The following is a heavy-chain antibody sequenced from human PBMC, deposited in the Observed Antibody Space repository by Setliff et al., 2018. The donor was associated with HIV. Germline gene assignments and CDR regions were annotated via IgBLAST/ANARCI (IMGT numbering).Heavy chain of an antibody. CDR2: ISAYNGNT. V-gene: IGHV1-18*01. D-gene: IGHD6-19*01. CDR3: ARDIGSVWHNWFDP. J-gene: IGHJ5*02. Sequence: ASVKVSCKASGYTFTTYGITWVRQAPGQGLEWMGWISAYNGNTNYAQKLQGRVTISRDTSASTVYMELNSLRSEDTAIYYCARDIGSVWHNWFDPWGQGTLVTVSS. CDR1: GYTFTTYG.